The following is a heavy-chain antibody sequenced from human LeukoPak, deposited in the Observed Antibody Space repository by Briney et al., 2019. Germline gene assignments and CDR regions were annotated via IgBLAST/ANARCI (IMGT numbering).Heavy chain of an antibody. D-gene: IGHD2-15*01. J-gene: IGHJ6*02. Sequence: PGGSLRLSCAASGFTFSSYWMSWVRQAPGKGLEWVANIKQDGSEKYYVDSVKGRFTISRDNAKNSLYLQMNSLRAEDTAVYYCARDRVVVAATRYYYYYGMDVWGQGTTVTVSS. CDR1: GFTFSSYW. V-gene: IGHV3-7*01. CDR3: ARDRVVVAATRYYYYYGMDV. CDR2: IKQDGSEK.